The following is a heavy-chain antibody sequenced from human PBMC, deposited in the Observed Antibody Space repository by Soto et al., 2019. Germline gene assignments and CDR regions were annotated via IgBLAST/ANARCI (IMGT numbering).Heavy chain of an antibody. CDR2: ISWNSGSI. D-gene: IGHD3-9*01. V-gene: IGHV3-9*01. J-gene: IGHJ4*02. Sequence: PGGSLRLSCAASGFTFDDYAMHWVRQAPGKGLEWVSGISWNSGSIGYADSVKGRFTISRDNGKNSLYLQMNSLRAEDTAVYYCARDLRDNLRYFDGPRDYWGQGTLVTVSS. CDR1: GFTFDDYA. CDR3: ARDLRDNLRYFDGPRDY.